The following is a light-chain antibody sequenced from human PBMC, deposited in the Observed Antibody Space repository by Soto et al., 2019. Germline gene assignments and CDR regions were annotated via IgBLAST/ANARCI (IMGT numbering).Light chain of an antibody. V-gene: IGLV1-40*01. J-gene: IGLJ1*01. CDR2: GNN. CDR3: QSYDSSLSGYV. CDR1: SSNIGAGYD. Sequence: QSVLTQPPSVSGAAGQGVTISCTGSSSNIGAGYDVHWYQQLPGTAPQLLIFGNNNRPSGVPDRFSGSKSGTSASLAITGLQADDEADYYCQSYDSSLSGYVFGTGTKVTVL.